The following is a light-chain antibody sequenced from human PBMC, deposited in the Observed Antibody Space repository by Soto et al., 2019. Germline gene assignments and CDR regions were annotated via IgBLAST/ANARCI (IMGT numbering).Light chain of an antibody. CDR1: QNINKW. CDR2: DAS. CDR3: QQYDTFPRT. J-gene: IGKJ1*01. Sequence: DIQMTQSPSTLSASVGGRVVITCRASQNINKWLAWYQQKPGKAPKFLIYDASTLETGVPSRFSGSGSGTEFTLTISSLQPDDFATFYCQQYDTFPRTFGQGTKVDI. V-gene: IGKV1-5*01.